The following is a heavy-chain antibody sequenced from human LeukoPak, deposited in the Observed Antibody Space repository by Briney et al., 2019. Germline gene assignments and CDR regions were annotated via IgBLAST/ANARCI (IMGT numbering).Heavy chain of an antibody. CDR2: IYHSGST. J-gene: IGHJ5*02. V-gene: IGHV4-4*02. CDR1: GGSISSSNW. Sequence: TTSETLSLTCAVSGGSISSSNWWSWVRQPPGKGLEWIGEIYHSGSTNYNPSLKSRVTISVDKSKNQFSLKLTSVTAADTAVYYCATDQVVGSTRYSWFDPWGQGTLVTVSS. CDR3: ATDQVVGSTRYSWFDP. D-gene: IGHD1-26*01.